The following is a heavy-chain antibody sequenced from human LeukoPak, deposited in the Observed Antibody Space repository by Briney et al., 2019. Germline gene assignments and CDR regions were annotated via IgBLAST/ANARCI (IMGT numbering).Heavy chain of an antibody. D-gene: IGHD4-23*01. CDR3: ARSTSDYYGGNPDFGY. V-gene: IGHV3-21*01. Sequence: GGSLRLSCAASGFTFSSYSMNWVRQAPGKGLEWVSSISISSSYIYYADSVKGRFTISRDNAKNSLYLQMNSLRAEDTAVYYCARSTSDYYGGNPDFGYWGQGTLVTVSS. J-gene: IGHJ4*02. CDR2: ISISSSYI. CDR1: GFTFSSYS.